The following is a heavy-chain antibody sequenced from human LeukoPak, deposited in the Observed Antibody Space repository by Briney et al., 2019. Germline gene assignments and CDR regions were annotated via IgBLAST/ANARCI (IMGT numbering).Heavy chain of an antibody. CDR1: GDSIGSSYYY. Sequence: SETLSLTCSVSGDSIGSSYYYWGWIRQPPGKGLEWIGTINSSGSTYYNPSLKSRVTISVDTAKNQFSLRLSSVTAADTAIYYCARHISGYGSGTDYWGQGTLVTVSS. D-gene: IGHD3-10*01. J-gene: IGHJ4*02. CDR2: INSSGST. V-gene: IGHV4-39*01. CDR3: ARHISGYGSGTDY.